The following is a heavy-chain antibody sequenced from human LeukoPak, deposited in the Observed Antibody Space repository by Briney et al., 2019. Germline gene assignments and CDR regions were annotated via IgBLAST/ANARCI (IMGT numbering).Heavy chain of an antibody. D-gene: IGHD4-17*01. Sequence: ASVKVSCKASGYTLTSYDINWVRQATGQGLEWMGWMNPNSGNTGYAQKFQGRVTITRNTSISTAYMELSSLRSEDTAVYYCARANYGDSGWFDPWGQGTLVTVSS. V-gene: IGHV1-8*03. CDR1: GYTLTSYD. J-gene: IGHJ5*02. CDR3: ARANYGDSGWFDP. CDR2: MNPNSGNT.